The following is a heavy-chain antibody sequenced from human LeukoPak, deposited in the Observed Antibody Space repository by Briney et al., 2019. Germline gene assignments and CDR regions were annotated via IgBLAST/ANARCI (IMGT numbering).Heavy chain of an antibody. CDR1: GFTFRYYW. D-gene: IGHD5-18*01. Sequence: PGGSLRLSCAGSGFTFRYYWMHWFRKAPGKGLVWVSRINSDGSNTNYADSVKGRFTISRDNAKNTLYLQMNSLRAEDTAVYYCARDGYNYGLYYFDYWGQGTLVTVSS. J-gene: IGHJ4*02. CDR3: ARDGYNYGLYYFDY. V-gene: IGHV3-74*01. CDR2: INSDGSNT.